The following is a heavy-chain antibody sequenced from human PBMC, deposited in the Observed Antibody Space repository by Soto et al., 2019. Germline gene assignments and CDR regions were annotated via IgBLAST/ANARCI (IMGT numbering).Heavy chain of an antibody. J-gene: IGHJ3*01. CDR2: IWDVGTTK. D-gene: IGHD2-21*01. V-gene: IGHV3-33*01. CDR1: GFTFSTYG. CDR3: ARVYCGPPTCFQGRVAFDL. Sequence: GGSLRLSCAASGFTFSTYGMHWVRQAPGKGLEWVAVIWDVGTTKYHADSVRGRFTISRDNSKNTLYLQMNSLRDEDSGLYSCARVYCGPPTCFQGRVAFDLWGQGTMVTVSS.